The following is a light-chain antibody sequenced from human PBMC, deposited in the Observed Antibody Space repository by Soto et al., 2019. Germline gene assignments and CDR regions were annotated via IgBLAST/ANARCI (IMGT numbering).Light chain of an antibody. J-gene: IGKJ1*01. V-gene: IGKV3-15*01. CDR2: DAY. Sequence: EIVVTQSPATLSASPGERVTLTCRASQFVSTRLAWYQQRPGQVPRLLIYDAYTRALGISARFSGSGSGTEFTLTIRSLQSEDFAIYYCQEYFQWPPGMFGPGTKVDIK. CDR3: QEYFQWPPGM. CDR1: QFVSTR.